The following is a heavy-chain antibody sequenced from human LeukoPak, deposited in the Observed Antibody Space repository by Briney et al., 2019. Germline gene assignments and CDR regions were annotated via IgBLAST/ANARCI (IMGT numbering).Heavy chain of an antibody. CDR1: GGTFNTYA. D-gene: IGHD3-22*01. CDR2: INPNSGGT. Sequence: ASVKVSCKASGGTFNTYAISWVRQAPGQGLEWMGRINPNSGGTNYAQKFQGRVTMTRDTSISTVYMELSRLRSDDTAVYYCARVGYYESSGYYEYWGQGTLVTVSS. CDR3: ARVGYYESSGYYEY. V-gene: IGHV1-2*06. J-gene: IGHJ4*02.